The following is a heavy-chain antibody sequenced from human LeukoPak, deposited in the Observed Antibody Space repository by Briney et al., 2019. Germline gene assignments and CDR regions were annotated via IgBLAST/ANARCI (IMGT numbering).Heavy chain of an antibody. Sequence: GGSLRLSCAASGFTFSSYSMNWVRQAPGKGLEWVANMNQDGNEKHYVDSVKGRFTISRDNAKNSLYLQMNSLRAEDTAVYYCARENGYKQAFWGQGTLVTVSS. CDR2: MNQDGNEK. D-gene: IGHD5-12*01. CDR3: ARENGYKQAF. J-gene: IGHJ4*02. V-gene: IGHV3-7*01. CDR1: GFTFSSYS.